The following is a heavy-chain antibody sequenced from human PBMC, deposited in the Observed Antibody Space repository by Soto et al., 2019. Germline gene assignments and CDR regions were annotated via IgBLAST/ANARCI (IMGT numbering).Heavy chain of an antibody. CDR2: IIPILGIA. CDR3: ARVLAPTYYYDSSGYYSYNWFDP. D-gene: IGHD3-22*01. Sequence: ASVKVSCKASGGTFSSYTISWVRQAPGQGLEWMGRIIPILGIANYAQKFQGRVTITADKSTSTAYMELSSLRSEDTAVYYCARVLAPTYYYDSSGYYSYNWFDPWGQGTLVTVSS. J-gene: IGHJ5*02. CDR1: GGTFSSYT. V-gene: IGHV1-69*02.